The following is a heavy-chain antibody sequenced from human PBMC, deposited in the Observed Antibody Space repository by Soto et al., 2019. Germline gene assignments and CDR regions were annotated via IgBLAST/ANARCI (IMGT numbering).Heavy chain of an antibody. V-gene: IGHV3-15*01. CDR2: IKSKTDGGTT. D-gene: IGHD6-13*01. CDR1: GFTFSNAW. Sequence: EVQLVESGGGLVKPGGSLRLSCAASGFTFSNAWMSWVREAPGKGLEWVGRIKSKTDGGTTDYAAPVKGRFTISRDDSKNTLYSQMNSLKTEDPAVYYCTPTGYRSNWYGGYYWGQGTLVTVSS. J-gene: IGHJ4*02. CDR3: TPTGYRSNWYGGYY.